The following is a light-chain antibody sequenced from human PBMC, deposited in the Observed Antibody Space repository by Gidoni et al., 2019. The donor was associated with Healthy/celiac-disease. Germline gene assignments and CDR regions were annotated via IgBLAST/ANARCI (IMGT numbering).Light chain of an antibody. Sequence: IVLTQSPGTLSWSPGERATLSCRASQSVSSSYLAWYRQKPGQAPRLLIYCASSRATGITDRFRGSGSGADFTLTISRLEPEDFAVYYCQQYGSSPLTFGGGTKVEIK. CDR3: QQYGSSPLT. CDR1: QSVSSSY. J-gene: IGKJ4*01. CDR2: CAS. V-gene: IGKV3-20*01.